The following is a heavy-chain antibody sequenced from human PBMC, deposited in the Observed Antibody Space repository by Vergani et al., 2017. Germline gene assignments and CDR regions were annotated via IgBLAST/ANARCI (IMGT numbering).Heavy chain of an antibody. J-gene: IGHJ5*01. CDR3: ARWGNEKRLDS. D-gene: IGHD1-1*01. CDR1: GFTFSSHG. CDR2: IWYDGSNK. Sequence: QVQLVESEGGVVQPGRSLTLSCVASGFTFSSHGMHWVRQAPGKGLEWVAVIWYDGSNKYYGDSVEGRFTISRDNSKNTLYLQMNSLRVEDTAVYYCARWGNEKRLDSWGQGTLVTVSS. V-gene: IGHV3-33*01.